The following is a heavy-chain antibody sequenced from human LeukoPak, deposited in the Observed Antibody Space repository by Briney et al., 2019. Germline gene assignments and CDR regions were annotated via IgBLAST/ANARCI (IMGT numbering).Heavy chain of an antibody. V-gene: IGHV4-34*01. D-gene: IGHD3-10*01. J-gene: IGHJ5*02. Sequence: SETLSLTCAAYGGSFSGYYWSWIRQPPGKGLEWIGEINHSGSTNYNPSLRSRVTISVDTSKNQFSLKLSSVTAADTAVYYCARGGITMVRGVPNNWFDPWGQGTLVTVSS. CDR3: ARGGITMVRGVPNNWFDP. CDR1: GGSFSGYY. CDR2: INHSGST.